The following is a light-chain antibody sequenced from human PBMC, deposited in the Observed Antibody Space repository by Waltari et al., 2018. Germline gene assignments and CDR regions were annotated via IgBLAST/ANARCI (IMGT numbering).Light chain of an antibody. CDR2: SNN. Sequence: QSVLTQPPSASGTPGQRVTISCSGSSSNIGSNTVNWYQQLPGTAPNLLIYSNNQRPSGVPDRCSGSKSGTSASLTISVLQSEDEADYYCAAWDDSLNGYVFGTGTKVTVL. V-gene: IGLV1-44*01. CDR1: SSNIGSNT. CDR3: AAWDDSLNGYV. J-gene: IGLJ1*01.